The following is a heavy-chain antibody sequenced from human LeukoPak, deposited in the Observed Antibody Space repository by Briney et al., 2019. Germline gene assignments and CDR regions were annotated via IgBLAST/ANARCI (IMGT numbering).Heavy chain of an antibody. CDR2: ISGSGGST. J-gene: IGHJ6*03. Sequence: PGGSLRLSCAASGFTFSSYEMNWVRQAPGKGLEWVSAISGSGGSTYYADSVKGRFTISRDNSKNTLYLQMNSLRAEDTAVYYCAKWTRYIAVADYYMDVWGKGTTVTTSS. D-gene: IGHD6-19*01. CDR3: AKWTRYIAVADYYMDV. V-gene: IGHV3-23*01. CDR1: GFTFSSYE.